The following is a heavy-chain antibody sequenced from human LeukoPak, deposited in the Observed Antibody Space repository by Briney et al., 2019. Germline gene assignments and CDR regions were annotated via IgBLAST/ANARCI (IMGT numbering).Heavy chain of an antibody. V-gene: IGHV3-23*01. D-gene: IGHD6-13*01. CDR1: GFIFSSYA. J-gene: IGHJ4*02. Sequence: GGSLRLSCAGSGFIFSSYAVSWVRQAPGKGLEWVSVIGGSGADTFYAESVKGRFIISRDNSKNKVYLRLNSLRAEDTAVYYCAKDSPGYARSWYEDNWGQGTLVTVAS. CDR2: IGGSGADT. CDR3: AKDSPGYARSWYEDN.